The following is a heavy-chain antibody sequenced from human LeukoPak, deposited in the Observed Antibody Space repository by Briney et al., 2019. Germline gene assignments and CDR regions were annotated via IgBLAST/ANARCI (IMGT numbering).Heavy chain of an antibody. CDR3: ATGYCSGGSCYPPTY. CDR1: GFTFSSYG. J-gene: IGHJ4*02. Sequence: GGSLRLSWAASGFTFSSYGMHWVRQAPGKGLEWVAVIWYDGSNKYYADSVKGRFTISRDNSKHTLYLQMNSLRAEDTAVYYCATGYCSGGSCYPPTYWGQGTLVTVSS. V-gene: IGHV3-33*01. D-gene: IGHD2-15*01. CDR2: IWYDGSNK.